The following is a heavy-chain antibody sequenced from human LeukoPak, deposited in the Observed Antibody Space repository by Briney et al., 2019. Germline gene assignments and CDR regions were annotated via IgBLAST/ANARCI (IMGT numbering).Heavy chain of an antibody. CDR1: GFSFSGSA. Sequence: GGSLRLSCAASGFSFSGSAIHWVRQASGKGLEWVGRIRSNANNYATAYAASVKGRFTISRDDSKNTAYLQMNSLKTEDTAVYYCARRATTERGYSYGLDYWGQGTLVTVSS. CDR3: ARRATTERGYSYGLDY. V-gene: IGHV3-73*01. D-gene: IGHD5-18*01. CDR2: IRSNANNYAT. J-gene: IGHJ4*02.